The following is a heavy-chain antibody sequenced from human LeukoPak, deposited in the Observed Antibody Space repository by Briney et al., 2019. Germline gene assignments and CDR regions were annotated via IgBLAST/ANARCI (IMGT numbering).Heavy chain of an antibody. D-gene: IGHD3-10*01. Sequence: ASVKVSCKASGYTFTGYYMHWVRQAPAQGLEWMGGINPNSGGTNYAQKFQGRVTMTRDTSISTAYMELCRLRSDDTAVYYCAREGARLLWFGELLSPFDYWGQGTLVTVSS. CDR1: GYTFTGYY. V-gene: IGHV1-2*02. J-gene: IGHJ4*02. CDR2: INPNSGGT. CDR3: AREGARLLWFGELLSPFDY.